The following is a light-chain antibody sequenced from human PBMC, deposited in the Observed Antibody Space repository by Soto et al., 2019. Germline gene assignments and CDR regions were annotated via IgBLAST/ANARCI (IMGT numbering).Light chain of an antibody. V-gene: IGKV3D-20*02. J-gene: IGKJ5*01. Sequence: EIVLAQFPGALCLPPGERATLSCRSSQSVSSSYLAWYQQKPGQAPRLLIYGASSRATGIPDRFSGSGSGTDFTLTISSLEPEDFAVYYCQKRSDWRINCGQGTQLEIK. CDR1: QSVSSSY. CDR2: GAS. CDR3: QKRSDWRIN.